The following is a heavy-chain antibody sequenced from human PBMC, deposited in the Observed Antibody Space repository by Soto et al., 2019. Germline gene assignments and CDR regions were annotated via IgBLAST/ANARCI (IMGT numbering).Heavy chain of an antibody. CDR2: INPSGGST. J-gene: IGHJ4*02. V-gene: IGHV1-46*03. D-gene: IGHD5-12*01. CDR1: GYTFTSHY. Sequence: ASVKVSCKTSGYTFTSHYMHWVRQAPGQGLEWMGIINPSGGSTSYAQKFQGRVTMTRDTSTSAVYMELSSLRSEDTAVYYCARAIVATDGGYWGQGTLVTVSS. CDR3: ARAIVATDGGY.